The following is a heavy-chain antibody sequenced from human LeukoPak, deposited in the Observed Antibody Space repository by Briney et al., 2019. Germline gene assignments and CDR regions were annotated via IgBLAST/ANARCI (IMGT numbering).Heavy chain of an antibody. CDR3: ARCPYVRLGLVRQQLVDGQSPNYYYYYYMDV. Sequence: SVKVSCKASGGTFSSYATSWVRQAPGQGLEWMGGITPIFGTANYAQKFQGRVTITTDESTSTAYMELSSLRSEDTAVYYCARCPYVRLGLVRQQLVDGQSPNYYYYYYMDVWGKGTTVAVSS. CDR2: ITPIFGTA. D-gene: IGHD6-13*01. J-gene: IGHJ6*03. V-gene: IGHV1-69*05. CDR1: GGTFSSYA.